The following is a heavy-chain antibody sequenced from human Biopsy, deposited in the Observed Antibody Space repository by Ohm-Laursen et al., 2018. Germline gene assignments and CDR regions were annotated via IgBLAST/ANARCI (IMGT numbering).Heavy chain of an antibody. V-gene: IGHV1-2*02. CDR1: GYAVNDYF. CDR3: ARDIMNRIAGLVARSDVFDV. D-gene: IGHD3-16*01. J-gene: IGHJ3*01. Sequence: VASVKVSCNGSGYAVNDYFLHWLRQAPGQGPEWMGWNSPNRGGTNYAQKFQGRVTMTTDTSTSTVYLELRRLISDDTAVYYCARDIMNRIAGLVARSDVFDVWGQGTLVTVSS. CDR2: NSPNRGGT.